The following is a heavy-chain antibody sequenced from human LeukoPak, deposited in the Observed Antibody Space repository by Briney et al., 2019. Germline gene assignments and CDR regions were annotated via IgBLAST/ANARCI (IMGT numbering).Heavy chain of an antibody. CDR3: HCSSTSCYLQGFDP. V-gene: IGHV1-69*02. D-gene: IGHD2-2*01. Sequence: ASVKVSCKASGGTFSSYTISWVRQAPGQGLEWMGRIIPILGIANYAQKFLGRVTITADKSTSTAYMELSSLRSEDTAVYYCHCSSTSCYLQGFDPWGQGTLVTVSS. J-gene: IGHJ5*02. CDR1: GGTFSSYT. CDR2: IIPILGIA.